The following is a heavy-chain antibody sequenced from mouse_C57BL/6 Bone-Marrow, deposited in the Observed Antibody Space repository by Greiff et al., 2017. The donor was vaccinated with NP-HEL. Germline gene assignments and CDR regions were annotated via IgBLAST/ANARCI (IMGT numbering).Heavy chain of an antibody. J-gene: IGHJ2*01. CDR2: IYPGGGYT. CDR3: ARSVVRYYFDY. CDR1: GYTFTNYW. Sequence: QVQLKQSGAELVRPGTSVKMSCKASGYTFTNYWIGWAKQRPGHGLEWIGDIYPGGGYTNYNEKFKGKATLTADKSSSTAYRQFSSLTSEDSAIYYCARSVVRYYFDYWGQGTTLTVSS. V-gene: IGHV1-63*01.